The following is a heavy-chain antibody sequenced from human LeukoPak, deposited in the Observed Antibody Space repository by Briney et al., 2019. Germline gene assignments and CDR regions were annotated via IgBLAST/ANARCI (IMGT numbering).Heavy chain of an antibody. Sequence: GRSLRLSCAASGFTFSSYGMHWVRQAPGKGLEWVAVIWYDGSNKYYADSVKGRFTISRDNSKNPLYLQMNSLRAEDTAVYYCATSGSYYRFEYWGQGTLVTVSS. CDR1: GFTFSSYG. CDR2: IWYDGSNK. D-gene: IGHD1-26*01. J-gene: IGHJ4*02. CDR3: ATSGSYYRFEY. V-gene: IGHV3-33*01.